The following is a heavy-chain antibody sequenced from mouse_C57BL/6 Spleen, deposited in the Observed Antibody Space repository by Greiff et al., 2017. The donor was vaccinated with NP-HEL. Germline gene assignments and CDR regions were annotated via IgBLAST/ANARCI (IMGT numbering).Heavy chain of an antibody. J-gene: IGHJ2*01. D-gene: IGHD2-5*01. Sequence: EVKLVESGGDLVKPGGSLKLSCAASGFTFSSYGMSWVRQTPDKRLEWVATISSGGSYTYYPDSVKGRFTISRDNAKNTLYLQMSSLKSEDTAMYYCARREYSNSYAMDDGGQGTTLTVSS. V-gene: IGHV5-6*01. CDR1: GFTFSSYG. CDR3: ARREYSNSYAMDD. CDR2: ISSGGSYT.